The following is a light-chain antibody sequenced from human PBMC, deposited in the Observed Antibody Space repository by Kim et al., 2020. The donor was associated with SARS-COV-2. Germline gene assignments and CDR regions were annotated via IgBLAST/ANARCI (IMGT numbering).Light chain of an antibody. V-gene: IGKV3-11*01. CDR1: QSISRY. J-gene: IGKJ4*01. Sequence: EIVLTQSPATLSLSPGERATLSCRASQSISRYFAWYQQKPGQAPRLFIYDASNRATGIPARFSGSGSGTDFTLTISSLEPEDFEVYYCQQRSTWPLTFGGGTKVDIK. CDR3: QQRSTWPLT. CDR2: DAS.